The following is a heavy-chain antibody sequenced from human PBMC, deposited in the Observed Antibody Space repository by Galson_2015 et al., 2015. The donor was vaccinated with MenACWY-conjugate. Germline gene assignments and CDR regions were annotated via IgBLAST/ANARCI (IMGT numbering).Heavy chain of an antibody. CDR1: GFTFSNYA. D-gene: IGHD2-2*01. CDR2: INSDGSTA. V-gene: IGHV3-74*01. CDR3: ATYCSSPSCYANGAY. J-gene: IGHJ4*02. Sequence: SLRLSCAASGFTFSNYAMTWVRQAPGKGLVWVSRINSDGSTADYADSVKGRFTISRDNAKNTLYLQMNSLRAEDTAVYYCATYCSSPSCYANGAYWGQGTLVTVSS.